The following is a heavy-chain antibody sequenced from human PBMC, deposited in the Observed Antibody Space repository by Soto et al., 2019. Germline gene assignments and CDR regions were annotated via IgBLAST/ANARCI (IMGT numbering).Heavy chain of an antibody. CDR3: ARTYSSACDY. Sequence: SETLSLTCTFSGGSISDYYWSWIRQPPGKELEWIGYVYGSGSANYNPSIRSRVTISVQTSKNQLSLKLSTVTAADTAMYYCARTYSSACDYWGQGIMVTVS. CDR2: VYGSGSA. CDR1: GGSISDYY. V-gene: IGHV4-59*01. D-gene: IGHD3-22*01. J-gene: IGHJ4*02.